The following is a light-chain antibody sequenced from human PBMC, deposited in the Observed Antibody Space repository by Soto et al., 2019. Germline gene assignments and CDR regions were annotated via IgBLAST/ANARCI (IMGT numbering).Light chain of an antibody. J-gene: IGLJ3*02. CDR2: EVR. V-gene: IGLV2-14*01. CDR1: SSDVGGYNY. CDR3: SSYKSSSTQV. Sequence: QSVLTQPASVSGSPGQSITISCTGTSSDVGGYNYVSWYQQLPGNVPKLMIYEVRNRPSGVSNRFSGSKSGNTASLTISGLHAEDEADYYCSSYKSSSTQVFGAGTKLTVL.